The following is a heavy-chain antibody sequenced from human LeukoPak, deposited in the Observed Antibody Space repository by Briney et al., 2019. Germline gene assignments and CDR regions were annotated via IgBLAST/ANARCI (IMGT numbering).Heavy chain of an antibody. CDR2: INHSGIN. J-gene: IGHJ4*02. CDR1: GGSFSDYH. D-gene: IGHD5-24*01. CDR3: ARVAMATTEDY. Sequence: SETLSLTCAVYGGSFSDYHWSWIRQPPGKGLEWIGEINHSGINNYNPSLKNRVSISEDMSKNQFSLKLRSVTAADTAVYYCARVAMATTEDYWGQGTLVTVSS. V-gene: IGHV4-34*01.